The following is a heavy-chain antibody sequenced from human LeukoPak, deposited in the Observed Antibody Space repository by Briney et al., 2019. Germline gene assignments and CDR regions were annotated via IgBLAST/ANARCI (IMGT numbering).Heavy chain of an antibody. Sequence: PGGSLRLSCAASGFTFDDYGMSWVRQVPGKGLEWVSGINWNGGSTGYADSVKGRFTISRDNSKNTLYLQMNSLRAEDTAVYYCAKEGSVAGSLYHFDYWGQGTLVTVSS. CDR1: GFTFDDYG. J-gene: IGHJ4*02. CDR2: INWNGGST. D-gene: IGHD6-19*01. V-gene: IGHV3-20*04. CDR3: AKEGSVAGSLYHFDY.